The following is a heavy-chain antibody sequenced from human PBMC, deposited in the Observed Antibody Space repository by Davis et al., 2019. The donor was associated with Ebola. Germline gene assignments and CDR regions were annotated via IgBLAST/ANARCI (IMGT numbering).Heavy chain of an antibody. D-gene: IGHD1-7*01. Sequence: ASVKVSCKASGYTFTGYYMHWVRQAPGQGLEWMGWINPNSGGTNYAQKFQGWVTMTRDTSISTAYMELSRLRSDDTAVYYCARECRKSITGTSCPKSGMDVWGQGTTVTVSS. CDR3: ARECRKSITGTSCPKSGMDV. J-gene: IGHJ6*02. CDR2: INPNSGGT. CDR1: GYTFTGYY. V-gene: IGHV1-2*04.